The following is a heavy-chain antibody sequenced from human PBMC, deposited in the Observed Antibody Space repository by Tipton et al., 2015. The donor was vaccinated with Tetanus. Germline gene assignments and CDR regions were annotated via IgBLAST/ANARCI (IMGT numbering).Heavy chain of an antibody. CDR1: GISVSTSDYY. CDR2: ISYSGST. V-gene: IGHV4-61*08. CDR3: ARTAIFGVITYRACDR. J-gene: IGHJ3*01. D-gene: IGHD3-3*01. Sequence: TLSLTCTVSGISVSTSDYYWTWVRQPPGKELEWIGYISYSGSTTYNPSLQSRVSMSVDTSKNQFSLRLNSVAAADTATYYCARTAIFGVITYRACDRWGHGTMVAVSS.